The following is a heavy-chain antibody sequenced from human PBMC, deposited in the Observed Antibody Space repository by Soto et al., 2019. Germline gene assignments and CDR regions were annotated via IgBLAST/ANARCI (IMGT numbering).Heavy chain of an antibody. CDR1: CGSFSGYY. Sequence: SETLPLTCAVYCGSFSGYYWTWIRQPPGTGLEWIGEINHSGSTNYNPSLKSRVTISVDTSKNQFSLKLTSVTAADTAVYYCARDKITGRFDYWGQGTLVTVS. V-gene: IGHV4-34*01. CDR3: ARDKITGRFDY. D-gene: IGHD2-8*02. CDR2: INHSGST. J-gene: IGHJ4*02.